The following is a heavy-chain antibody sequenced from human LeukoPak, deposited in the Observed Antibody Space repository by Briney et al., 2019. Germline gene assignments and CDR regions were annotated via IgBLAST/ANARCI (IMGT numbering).Heavy chain of an antibody. J-gene: IGHJ4*02. D-gene: IGHD3-10*01. V-gene: IGHV4-61*02. CDR3: ARERDGSGTQRGLDY. CDR2: IYTSGST. Sequence: SETLSLTCTVSGGSISSGSYYWSWIRQPAGKGLEWIGRIYTSGSTNYDPSLKSRVTISVDTSKNQFSLKLSSVTAADTAVYYCARERDGSGTQRGLDYWGQGTLVTVSS. CDR1: GGSISSGSYY.